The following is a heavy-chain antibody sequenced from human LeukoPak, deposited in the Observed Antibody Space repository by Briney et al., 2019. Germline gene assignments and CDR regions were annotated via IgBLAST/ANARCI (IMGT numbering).Heavy chain of an antibody. CDR3: ATYYYDSSGYYAYFDY. J-gene: IGHJ4*02. V-gene: IGHV4-34*01. CDR2: INHSGST. Sequence: SETLSLTCAVYGGSFSGYYWSWIRQPPGKGLEWIGEINHSGSTNYNPSLKSRVTISVDTSKNQFSLKLSSVTAADTAVYYCATYYYDSSGYYAYFDYWGQGTLVTVSS. CDR1: GGSFSGYY. D-gene: IGHD3-22*01.